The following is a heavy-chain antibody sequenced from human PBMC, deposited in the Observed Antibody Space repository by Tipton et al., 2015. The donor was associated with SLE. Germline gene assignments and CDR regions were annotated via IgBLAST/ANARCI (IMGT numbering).Heavy chain of an antibody. Sequence: TLSLTCAVSGRSMTSFSWSWIRQTPGKGLEWLGYIYYNGRTNYNPSLRSRATVSIDTAKNQFSLRLRSVTAADTAVYYCARYPATVTSSAPFNGLDIWGQGTLVIVSS. CDR3: ARYPATVTSSAPFNGLDI. V-gene: IGHV4-59*12. J-gene: IGHJ3*02. CDR2: IYYNGRT. CDR1: GRSMTSFS. D-gene: IGHD4-17*01.